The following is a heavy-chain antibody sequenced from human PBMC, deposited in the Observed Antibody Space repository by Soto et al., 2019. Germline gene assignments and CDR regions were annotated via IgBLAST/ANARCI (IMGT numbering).Heavy chain of an antibody. J-gene: IGHJ4*02. Sequence: PSETVSLTCTVSGGSVTSGNYYWTWIRQPPGKGPEWIGHIYYGGSTDYNPSLKSRVTISVDTSKNQFSLKLSSVTAADTAVYYCARRYSGYGDYWGQGTLVTVSS. V-gene: IGHV4-61*01. D-gene: IGHD5-12*01. CDR1: GGSVTSGNYY. CDR2: IYYGGST. CDR3: ARRYSGYGDY.